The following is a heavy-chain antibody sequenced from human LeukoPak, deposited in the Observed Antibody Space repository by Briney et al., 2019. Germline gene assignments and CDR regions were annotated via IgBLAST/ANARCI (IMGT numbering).Heavy chain of an antibody. D-gene: IGHD6-13*01. Sequence: GGSLRLSCVASGFTFSAYSMNWVRQAPRKGLEWISCISSSSTYIYYADSVKGRFTISRDNAKNSVYLQMNRLRAEDAAVYYCTRAVAAADFLPGYWGQGTLVTVSS. J-gene: IGHJ4*02. CDR3: TRAVAAADFLPGY. CDR1: GFTFSAYS. V-gene: IGHV3-21*01. CDR2: ISSSSTYI.